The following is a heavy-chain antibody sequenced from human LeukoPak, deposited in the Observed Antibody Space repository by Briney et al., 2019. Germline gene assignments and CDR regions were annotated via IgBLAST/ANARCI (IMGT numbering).Heavy chain of an antibody. D-gene: IGHD3-22*01. CDR3: ARSNGYYNPFNY. J-gene: IGHJ4*02. CDR1: GFTFSSYG. Sequence: GGSLRLSCAASGFTFSSYGMHWVRQAPGKGLEWVAVIGYDGSDKYYADPVKGRFTISRDNSKNTLFLQMNSLRAEDTAVCYCARSNGYYNPFNYWGQGTLVTVSS. CDR2: IGYDGSDK. V-gene: IGHV3-33*01.